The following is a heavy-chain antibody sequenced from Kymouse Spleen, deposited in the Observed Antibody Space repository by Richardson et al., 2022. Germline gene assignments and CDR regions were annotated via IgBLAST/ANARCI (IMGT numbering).Heavy chain of an antibody. Sequence: EVQLVESGGVVVQPGGSLRLSCAASGFTFDDYTMHWVRQAPGKGLEWVSLISWDGGSTYYADSVKGRFTISRDNSKNSLYLQMNSLRTEDTALYYCAKDMDSSGWYYYYYYGMDVWGQGTTVTVSS. CDR2: ISWDGGST. CDR1: GFTFDDYT. J-gene: IGHJ6*02. V-gene: IGHV3-43*01. D-gene: IGHD6-19*01. CDR3: AKDMDSSGWYYYYYYGMDV.